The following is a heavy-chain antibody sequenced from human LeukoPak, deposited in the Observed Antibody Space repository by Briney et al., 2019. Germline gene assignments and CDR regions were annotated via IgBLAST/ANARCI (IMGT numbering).Heavy chain of an antibody. CDR1: GFTFSGSA. CDR3: TRQGLYCSGGSCYYYYGMDV. Sequence: PGRSLRLSCAASGFTFSGSAMHWVRQASGKGLEWVGRIRSKANSYATAYAASVKGRFTISRDDSKNTAYLQMNSLKTEDTAVYYCTRQGLYCSGGSCYYYYGMDVWGQGTTVTVSS. D-gene: IGHD2-15*01. V-gene: IGHV3-73*01. J-gene: IGHJ6*02. CDR2: IRSKANSYAT.